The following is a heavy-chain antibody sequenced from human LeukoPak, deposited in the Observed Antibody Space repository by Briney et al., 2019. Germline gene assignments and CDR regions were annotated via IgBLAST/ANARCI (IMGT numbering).Heavy chain of an antibody. Sequence: PGGSLRLSCAASGLTFSSHEINWVRQAPGKGLEWVSYISSSGTTIYYADSVKGRFTISRDNAKNSVYLQMNSLRAEDTAVYYCARAAGQLDDYWGQGTLVTVSS. CDR2: ISSSGTTI. J-gene: IGHJ4*02. D-gene: IGHD6-13*01. CDR1: GLTFSSHE. V-gene: IGHV3-48*03. CDR3: ARAAGQLDDY.